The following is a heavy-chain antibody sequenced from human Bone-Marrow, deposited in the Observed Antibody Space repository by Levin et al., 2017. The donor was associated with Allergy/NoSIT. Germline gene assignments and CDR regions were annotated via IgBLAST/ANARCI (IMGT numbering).Heavy chain of an antibody. CDR2: IFWNDER. CDR1: GFSLSTSGVG. CDR3: VHNTVLTGDGGYFDY. V-gene: IGHV2-5*01. D-gene: IGHD7-27*01. Sequence: SGPTLVKPTQTLTLTCTFSGFSLSTSGVGVGWIRQPPGKALDWLALIFWNDERRYSPSLKSRLTLTKDTSKNQVVLTMTNMDPVDTATYYCVHNTVLTGDGGYFDYWGQGTLVTVSS. J-gene: IGHJ4*02.